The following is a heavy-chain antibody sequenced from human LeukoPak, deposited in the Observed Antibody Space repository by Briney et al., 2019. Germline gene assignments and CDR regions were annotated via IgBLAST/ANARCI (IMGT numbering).Heavy chain of an antibody. J-gene: IGHJ4*02. D-gene: IGHD3-9*01. Sequence: RTSETLSLTCTVSGGSISSGSYYWSWIRQPAGKGLEWIGRIYTSGSTNYNPSLKSRVTISVDTSKNQFSLKLSSVTAADTAVYYCARARWLLSSGGFDYWGQGTLVTVSS. CDR1: GGSISSGSYY. V-gene: IGHV4-61*02. CDR2: IYTSGST. CDR3: ARARWLLSSGGFDY.